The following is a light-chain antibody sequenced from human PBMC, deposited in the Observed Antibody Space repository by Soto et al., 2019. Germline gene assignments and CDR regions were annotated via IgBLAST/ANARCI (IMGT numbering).Light chain of an antibody. CDR3: SSYTTSSSYV. J-gene: IGLJ1*01. V-gene: IGLV2-14*01. Sequence: QSALTQPASVSGSPGQSITISCTGTSSDVGGFNYVSWCQQHPGKAPKLLIFDVYSRPSGISNRFSGSKSGNTASLTISGLQAEDEADYYCSSYTTSSSYVFGAGTKVTVL. CDR1: SSDVGGFNY. CDR2: DVY.